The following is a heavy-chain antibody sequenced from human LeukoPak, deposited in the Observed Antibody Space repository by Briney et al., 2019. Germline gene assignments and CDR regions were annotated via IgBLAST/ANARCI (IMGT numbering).Heavy chain of an antibody. J-gene: IGHJ4*02. CDR3: ARGVDYYDSSGTIDY. D-gene: IGHD3-22*01. CDR2: IDASGAGT. CDR1: GFTFSSYA. V-gene: IGHV3-23*01. Sequence: GRSLRLSCAASGFTFSSYAMSWVRQAPGKGLEWVSAIDASGAGTFYADSVKGRFTISRDNSRNTLYLQMNSLRAEDTAVYYCARGVDYYDSSGTIDYWGQGTLVTVSS.